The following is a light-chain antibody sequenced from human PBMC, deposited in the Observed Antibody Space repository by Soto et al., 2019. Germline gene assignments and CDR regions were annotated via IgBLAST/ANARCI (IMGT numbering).Light chain of an antibody. CDR3: QQYGSSPRYS. CDR1: QSVDSRY. V-gene: IGKV3-20*01. CDR2: AVS. J-gene: IGKJ2*03. Sequence: DIVLTQSPGTLSLSPGERATLSCRASQSVDSRYLAWYQRKPGQAPRLLIYAVSSRATGIPDRFSASGSGTDFTLTISRLEPEDFAYYYCQQYGSSPRYSFGQGNKLEIK.